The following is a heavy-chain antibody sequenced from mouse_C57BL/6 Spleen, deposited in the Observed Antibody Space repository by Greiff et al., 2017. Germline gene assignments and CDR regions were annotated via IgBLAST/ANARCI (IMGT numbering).Heavy chain of an antibody. V-gene: IGHV5-12*01. CDR1: GFTFSDYY. Sequence: EVHLVESGGGLVQPGGSLKLSCAASGFTFSDYYMYWVRQTPEKRLEWVAYISNGGASTYYPDTVKGRFTISRDNAKNTLYLQMSRLKSEDTAMYYCARRYDGYYFFDYWGQGTTLTVSS. D-gene: IGHD2-3*01. CDR3: ARRYDGYYFFDY. CDR2: ISNGGAST. J-gene: IGHJ2*01.